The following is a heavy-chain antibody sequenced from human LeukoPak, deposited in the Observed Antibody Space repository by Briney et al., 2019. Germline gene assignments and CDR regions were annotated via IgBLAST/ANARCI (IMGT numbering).Heavy chain of an antibody. CDR3: ARGSGLYDSSGYYPYDAFDI. CDR2: IYYSGST. V-gene: IGHV4-39*07. CDR1: GGSISSSSYY. D-gene: IGHD3-22*01. J-gene: IGHJ3*02. Sequence: PSETLSLTCTVSGGSISSSSYYWCWIRQPPGKGLEWIGSIYYSGSTYYNPSLKSRVTISVDTSKNQFSLKLSSVTAADTAVYYCARGSGLYDSSGYYPYDAFDIWGQGTMVTVSS.